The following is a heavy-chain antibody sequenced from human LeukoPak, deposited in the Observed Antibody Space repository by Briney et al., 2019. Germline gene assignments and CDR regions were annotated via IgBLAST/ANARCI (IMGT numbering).Heavy chain of an antibody. CDR2: INGDGREK. V-gene: IGHV3-7*01. D-gene: IGHD3-9*01. J-gene: IGHJ4*02. CDR3: ARGVDSAIDW. Sequence: PGGSLRLSCAASGFTFSSYWVNWVRQAPGKGLEWVANINGDGREKYYVGSVRGRFTISRDNADNALYLQMNSLRGDDTALYYCARGVDSAIDWWGQGTLVTVSS. CDR1: GFTFSSYW.